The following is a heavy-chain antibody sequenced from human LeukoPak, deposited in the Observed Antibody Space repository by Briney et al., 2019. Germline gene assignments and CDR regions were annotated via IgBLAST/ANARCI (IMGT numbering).Heavy chain of an antibody. CDR2: IWYDGSNK. V-gene: IGHV3-33*01. CDR3: ARDGPWLTYYGMDV. J-gene: IGHJ6*02. D-gene: IGHD5-12*01. CDR1: GFTFSSYG. Sequence: PGGSLRLSCAASGFTFSSYGMHWVRQAPGKGLEWVAVIWYDGSNKYYADSVKGRFTISRDNSKNTLYLQMNSLRAEDTAVYYCARDGPWLTYYGMDVWGQGTTVTVSS.